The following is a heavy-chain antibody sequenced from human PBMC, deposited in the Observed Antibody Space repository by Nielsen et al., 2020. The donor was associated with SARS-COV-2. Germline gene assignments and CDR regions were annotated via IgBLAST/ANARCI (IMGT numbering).Heavy chain of an antibody. CDR2: ISYDGSNK. J-gene: IGHJ4*02. CDR3: ARSVGGYSYGLPNSFDY. D-gene: IGHD5-18*01. CDR1: GFTFSSYA. Sequence: GESLKISCAASGFTFSSYAMHWVRQAPGKGLEWVAVISYDGSNKYYADSVKGRFTISRDNSKNTLYLQMNSLRAEDTAVYYCARSVGGYSYGLPNSFDYWGQGTLVTVSS. V-gene: IGHV3-30-3*01.